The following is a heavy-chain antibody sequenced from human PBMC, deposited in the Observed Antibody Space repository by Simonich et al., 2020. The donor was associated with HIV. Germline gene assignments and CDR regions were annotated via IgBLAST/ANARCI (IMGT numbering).Heavy chain of an antibody. D-gene: IGHD3-22*01. CDR1: GGTFSSYA. CDR3: ASPPSHYYDSSGSYDAFDI. V-gene: IGHV1-69*13. Sequence: QVQLVQSGAEVKKPGSSVKVSCKASGGTFSSYAISWVRQAPGQGLEWMGGNIPNFGTANYAKKFQGRGTITADESTSTAYMELSSLRSEDTAVYYCASPPSHYYDSSGSYDAFDIWGQGTMVTVSS. CDR2: NIPNFGTA. J-gene: IGHJ3*02.